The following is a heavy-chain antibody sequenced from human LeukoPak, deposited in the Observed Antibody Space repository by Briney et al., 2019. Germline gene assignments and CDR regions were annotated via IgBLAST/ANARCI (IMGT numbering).Heavy chain of an antibody. CDR1: GGTFSSYA. CDR2: IIPIFGTA. CDR3: ARDSVAVAGTTNAFDI. V-gene: IGHV1-69*13. J-gene: IGHJ3*02. Sequence: ASVKVSCKASGGTFSSYAISWVRQAPGQGLEWMGGIIPIFGTANYAQKFQGRVTITADESTSTAYMELSGLRSEDTAVYYCARDSVAVAGTTNAFDIWGQGTMVTVSS. D-gene: IGHD6-19*01.